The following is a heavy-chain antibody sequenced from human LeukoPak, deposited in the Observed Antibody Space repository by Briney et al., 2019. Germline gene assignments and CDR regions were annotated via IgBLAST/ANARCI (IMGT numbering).Heavy chain of an antibody. CDR3: ARGMTTGHDT. D-gene: IGHD4-17*01. V-gene: IGHV4-59*01. CDR2: IFCNGST. CDR1: GCSISNYY. Sequence: PSETLSLTCTLSGCSISNYYWSWIRQPPGKGLEWIGIIFCNGSTNYNPSLKSRGTISLDTTKNQSSLKLTYVSAADTAVYYCARGMTTGHDTWGQGTLVTVSS. J-gene: IGHJ5*02.